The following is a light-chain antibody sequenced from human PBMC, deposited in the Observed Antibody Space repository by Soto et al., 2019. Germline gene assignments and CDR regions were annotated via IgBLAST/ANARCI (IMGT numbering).Light chain of an antibody. V-gene: IGKV3-20*01. J-gene: IGKJ2*01. CDR3: QHYDDSPPRYT. Sequence: EIVLTQSPATLSLSPGERATLSCRASQSVSSSNLAWYQQKPGQAPRLVISGASSRAAGLPDRFSGSGSGTDFTLTISRREPEDFAFYYCQHYDDSPPRYTFGQGTKLEIK. CDR2: GAS. CDR1: QSVSSSN.